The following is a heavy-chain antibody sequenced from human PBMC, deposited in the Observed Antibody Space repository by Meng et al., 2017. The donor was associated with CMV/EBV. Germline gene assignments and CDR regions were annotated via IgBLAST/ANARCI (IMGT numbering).Heavy chain of an antibody. D-gene: IGHD3-10*01. CDR3: ARERGVSSVWFGS. CDR1: GYIFTGYY. V-gene: IGHV1-2*02. J-gene: IGHJ5*01. Sequence: KPSGYIFTGYYIHWVRQAPGQGLEWMGWINPNSGATYYAENFQGRITMTRDTSISTVHMELMRLRSDDTAVYFCARERGVSSVWFGSWGQGTLVTVSS. CDR2: INPNSGAT.